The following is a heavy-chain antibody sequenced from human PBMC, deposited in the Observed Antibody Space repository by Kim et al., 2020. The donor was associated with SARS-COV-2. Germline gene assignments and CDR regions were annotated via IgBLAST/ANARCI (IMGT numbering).Heavy chain of an antibody. CDR2: IVVGSGNT. CDR1: GFTFTSSA. Sequence: SVKVSCKASGFTFTSSAVQWVRQARGQRLEWIGWIVVGSGNTNYAQKFQERVTITRDMSTSTAYMELSSLRSEDTAVYYCAAFRPVPLPGPLSDRYYYDSSGYYLRDYYDGMDVWGQWTTVTVSS. CDR3: AAFRPVPLPGPLSDRYYYDSSGYYLRDYYDGMDV. D-gene: IGHD3-22*01. J-gene: IGHJ6*02. V-gene: IGHV1-58*01.